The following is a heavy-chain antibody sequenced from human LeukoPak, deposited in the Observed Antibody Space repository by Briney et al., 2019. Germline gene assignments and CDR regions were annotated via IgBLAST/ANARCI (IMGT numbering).Heavy chain of an antibody. CDR2: ISSSSSYI. Sequence: PGGSLRLSCAASGFTFSSYSMNWVRQAPGKGLEWVSSISSSSSYIYYADSVKGRFTISRDNAKNSLYLQMNSLRAEDTAVYYCARVHDTNYYYYYMDVWGKGTTVTISS. D-gene: IGHD3-9*01. J-gene: IGHJ6*03. CDR3: ARVHDTNYYYYYMDV. V-gene: IGHV3-21*01. CDR1: GFTFSSYS.